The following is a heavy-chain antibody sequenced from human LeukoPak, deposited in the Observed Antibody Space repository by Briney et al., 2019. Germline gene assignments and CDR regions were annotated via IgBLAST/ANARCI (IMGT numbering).Heavy chain of an antibody. Sequence: GGSLRLSCAASGFTFSSYAMSWVRQAPGKGLEWVSAISGSGGSTYYADSVKGRFTISRDNSKNTLYLQMNSLRAEDTAVYYCAKPPAYDSSGYCSWCFDYWGQGTLVTVSS. D-gene: IGHD3-22*01. CDR2: ISGSGGST. J-gene: IGHJ4*02. CDR3: AKPPAYDSSGYCSWCFDY. V-gene: IGHV3-23*01. CDR1: GFTFSSYA.